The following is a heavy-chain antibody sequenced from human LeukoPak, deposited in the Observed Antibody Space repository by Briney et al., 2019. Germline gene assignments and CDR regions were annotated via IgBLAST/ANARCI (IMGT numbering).Heavy chain of an antibody. CDR1: GGSISSSCYY. D-gene: IGHD3-22*01. CDR3: ARPRITMIVEAFDI. V-gene: IGHV4-39*01. CDR2: IYYSGST. Sequence: SKTLSLTCTVSGGSISSSCYYWGWIRQPPGKGLEWIGSIYYSGSTYYNPSLKSRVTISVDTSKNQFSLKLSSVTAADTAVYYCARPRITMIVEAFDIWGQGTMVTVSS. J-gene: IGHJ3*02.